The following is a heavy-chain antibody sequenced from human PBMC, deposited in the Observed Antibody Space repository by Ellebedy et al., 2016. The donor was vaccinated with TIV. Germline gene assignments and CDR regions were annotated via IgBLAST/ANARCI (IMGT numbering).Heavy chain of an antibody. CDR3: ARDQWLGRAYYFDY. J-gene: IGHJ4*02. D-gene: IGHD6-19*01. CDR2: INQDGSER. V-gene: IGHV3-7*01. Sequence: GESLKISCAASGFTFSNYWMTWVRQAPGKGLEWVANINQDGSERHYVDSVKGRFAISRDNAKNSLFLQMNSLGDEDTAVYYCARDQWLGRAYYFDYWGQGTLVTVSS. CDR1: GFTFSNYW.